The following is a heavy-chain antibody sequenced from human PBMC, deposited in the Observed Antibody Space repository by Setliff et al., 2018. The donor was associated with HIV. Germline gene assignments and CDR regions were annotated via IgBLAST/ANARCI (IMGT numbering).Heavy chain of an antibody. CDR1: GGSISSNSW. CDR3: VGPDFEVPQGGH. Sequence: SETLSLTCDVSGGSISSNSWWTWVRQPPGKGLEWIGQIYHGGNTRYNPSLKSRLTMSIDKSKNQVSLELSSVTAADTAVYFCVGPDFEVPQGGHWGQGTLVTVSS. V-gene: IGHV4-4*02. CDR2: IYHGGNT. D-gene: IGHD3-16*01. J-gene: IGHJ1*01.